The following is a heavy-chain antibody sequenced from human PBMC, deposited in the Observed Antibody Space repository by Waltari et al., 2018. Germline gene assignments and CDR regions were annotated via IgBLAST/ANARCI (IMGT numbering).Heavy chain of an antibody. CDR2: INHGGST. CDR1: SGSFSGYW. J-gene: IGHJ4*02. CDR3: AIRTFDSGTYSHPYYFDS. Sequence: QVQLQQWGAGLLKPSETLSLTCAVYSGSFSGYWWTWIRQPPGKGLEWIGEINHGGSTNYNPSLKRRVALLVDTSKSHLSLELTSVTAADTAVYYCAIRTFDSGTYSHPYYFDSWGQGTLVTVSS. V-gene: IGHV4-34*01. D-gene: IGHD3-10*01.